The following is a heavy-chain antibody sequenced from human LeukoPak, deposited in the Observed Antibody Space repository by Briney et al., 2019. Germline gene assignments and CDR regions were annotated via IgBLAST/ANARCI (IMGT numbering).Heavy chain of an antibody. D-gene: IGHD4-17*01. V-gene: IGHV3-21*01. CDR1: GFTFSSYS. CDR3: ARVPRGYGDYVLT. Sequence: AGGSLRLSCAASGFTFSSYSMNWVRQAPGKGLEWVSSISSSSSYIYYADSVKGRFTISRDNAKNSLYLQMNSLRAEDTAVYYCARVPRGYGDYVLTWGQGTLVTVTS. J-gene: IGHJ5*02. CDR2: ISSSSSYI.